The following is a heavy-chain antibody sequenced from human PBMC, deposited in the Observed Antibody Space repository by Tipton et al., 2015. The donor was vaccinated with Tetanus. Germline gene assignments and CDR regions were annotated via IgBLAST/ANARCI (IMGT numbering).Heavy chain of an antibody. CDR3: VTVNFPNYSHCGMDV. D-gene: IGHD1-1*01. Sequence: TLSLTCAVYGASFSDYYWSWIRQAPGKGLEWIGEINHRANTNHNPSLKSRVTLSVDTSKNQFSLKLNSVTAADTAMYYCVTVNFPNYSHCGMDVWGQGTTVPVSS. CDR1: GASFSDYY. J-gene: IGHJ6*02. CDR2: INHRANT. V-gene: IGHV4-34*01.